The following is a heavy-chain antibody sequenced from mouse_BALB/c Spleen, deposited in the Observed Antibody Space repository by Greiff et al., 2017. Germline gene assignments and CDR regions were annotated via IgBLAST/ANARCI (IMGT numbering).Heavy chain of an antibody. CDR3: ATTHGDYFDY. V-gene: IGHV5-9-4*01. J-gene: IGHJ2*01. Sequence: EVQLVESGGGLVKPGGSLKLSCAASGFTFSSYAMSWVRQSPEKRLEWVAEISSGGSYTYYPDTVTGRFTISRDNAKNTLYLEMSSLRSEDTAMYYCATTHGDYFDYWGHGTTLTVAS. CDR2: ISSGGSYT. CDR1: GFTFSSYA.